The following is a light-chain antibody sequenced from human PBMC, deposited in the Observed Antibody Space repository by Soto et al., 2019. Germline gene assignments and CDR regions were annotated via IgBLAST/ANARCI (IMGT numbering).Light chain of an antibody. V-gene: IGKV3-20*01. CDR2: GSS. CDR1: QSVSNNY. J-gene: IGKJ2*01. CDR3: QEYGSSPPYT. Sequence: EVVLTQSPGTLSLSPGERATLSCRASQSVSNNYFAWYQQKPGQAPRLLIFGSSDRATGTPDRFSGSGSGTDFTLTISRLEPEDLAEYYCQEYGSSPPYTFGQGTKLEI.